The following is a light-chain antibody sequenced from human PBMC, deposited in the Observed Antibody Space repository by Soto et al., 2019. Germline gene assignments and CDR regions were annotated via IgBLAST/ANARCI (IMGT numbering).Light chain of an antibody. CDR2: DAS. CDR1: QSVSSY. J-gene: IGKJ1*01. V-gene: IGKV3-20*01. Sequence: IVLTQSPGTLSLSPWERATLSCRASQSVSSYLAWYQQKPGQAPRLLIYDASNRATGIPARFSGSGSGTDFTLTVSRLEPEDFAVYYCQQYGSSPQTFGQGTKVDIK. CDR3: QQYGSSPQT.